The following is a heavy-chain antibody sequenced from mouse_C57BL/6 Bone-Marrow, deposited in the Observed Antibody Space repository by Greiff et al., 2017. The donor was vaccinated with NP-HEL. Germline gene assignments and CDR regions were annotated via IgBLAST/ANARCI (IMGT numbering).Heavy chain of an antibody. Sequence: QVQLQQSGAELVKPGASVKMSCKASGYTFTNYTIHWVKQRPGQGLEWIGYIYPRDGSTNYNEKFKGKATLTADKSSSTAYMQLNSLTSEDSAVYFCARSTVRAIDYWGQGTTVTVSS. J-gene: IGHJ4*01. CDR2: IYPRDGST. D-gene: IGHD3-1*01. V-gene: IGHV1-78*01. CDR3: ARSTVRAIDY. CDR1: GYTFTNYT.